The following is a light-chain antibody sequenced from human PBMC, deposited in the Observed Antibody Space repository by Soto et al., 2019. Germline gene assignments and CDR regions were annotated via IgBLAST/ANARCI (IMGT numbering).Light chain of an antibody. J-gene: IGKJ1*01. CDR1: QSVSSN. CDR2: GAS. CDR3: QQYRNWPRT. V-gene: IGKV3-15*01. Sequence: EIVMTQSPVTLSVSPGERATLSCRASQSVSSNLAWYQQKLGQPPRLLVYGASTKATDMPGRFSGRGSGTEFTLTINNLQSEDFAVYYCQQYRNWPRTFGQGTKVDIK.